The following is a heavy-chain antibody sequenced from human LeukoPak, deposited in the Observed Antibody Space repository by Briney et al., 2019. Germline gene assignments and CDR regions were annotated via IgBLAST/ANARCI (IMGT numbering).Heavy chain of an antibody. Sequence: SETLSLTCTVSGGSISGYYWSWIRQPPGKGLEWIGYIYYSGSTDYNPSLKSRVTISVDTSKNQFSLKLSSVTAADTAVYYCARSPYSNYVDYWGQGTLVTVSS. D-gene: IGHD4-11*01. CDR1: GGSISGYY. CDR2: IYYSGST. CDR3: ARSPYSNYVDY. V-gene: IGHV4-59*01. J-gene: IGHJ4*02.